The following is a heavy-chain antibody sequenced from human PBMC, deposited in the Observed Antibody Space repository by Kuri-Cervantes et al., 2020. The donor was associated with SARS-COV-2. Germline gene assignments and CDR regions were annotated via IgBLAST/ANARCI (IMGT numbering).Heavy chain of an antibody. D-gene: IGHD6-19*01. J-gene: IGHJ6*02. V-gene: IGHV3-30*01. CDR2: ISYDGSNK. CDR3: ARPNSSGWSRQLYYYYYGMDV. Sequence: GESLKISCAASGFTFSSYAMSWVRQAPGKGLEWVAVISYDGSNKYYADSVKGRFTISRDNSKNTLYLQMNSLRAEDTAVYYCARPNSSGWSRQLYYYYYGMDVWGQGTTVTVSS. CDR1: GFTFSSYA.